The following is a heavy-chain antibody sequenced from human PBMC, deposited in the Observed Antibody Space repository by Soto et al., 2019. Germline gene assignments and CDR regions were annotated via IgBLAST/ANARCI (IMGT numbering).Heavy chain of an antibody. CDR2: IKSKTDGGTT. J-gene: IGHJ4*02. CDR3: TTDPGQITMIVVVLDY. CDR1: GFTFSNAW. Sequence: LRLSCAASGFTFSNAWMSWVRQAPGKGLEWGGRIKSKTDGGTTDYAAPVKGRFTISRDDSKNTLYLQMNSLKTEDTAVYYCTTDPGQITMIVVVLDYWGQGXLVTAPQ. V-gene: IGHV3-15*01. D-gene: IGHD3-22*01.